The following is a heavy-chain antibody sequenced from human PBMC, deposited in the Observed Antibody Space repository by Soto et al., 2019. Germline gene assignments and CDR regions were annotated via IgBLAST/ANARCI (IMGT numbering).Heavy chain of an antibody. CDR2: ISGGGDTT. CDR3: AKGRGGSGSLTPRVDF. J-gene: IGHJ4*02. D-gene: IGHD3-10*01. Sequence: EVQLLESGGGLVQPGGSLRLSCAASGFTFNNYAMTWVRQAPGKGLEWVSAISGGGDTTSYADSVKGRFTVSRDGSKNTQYLQMSSLRAEDTALYYCAKGRGGSGSLTPRVDFWGQGNLVTVSS. V-gene: IGHV3-23*01. CDR1: GFTFNNYA.